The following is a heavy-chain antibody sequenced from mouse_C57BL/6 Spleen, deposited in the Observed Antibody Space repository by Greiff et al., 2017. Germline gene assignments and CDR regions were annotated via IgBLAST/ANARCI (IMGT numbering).Heavy chain of an antibody. Sequence: DVMLVESEGGLVQPGSSMKLSCTASGFTFSDYYMAWVRQVPEKGLEWVANINYDGSSTYYLDSLKSRFIISRDNAKNILYLQMSSLQSEDTATYYCARDGTGFDYWGQGTTLTVSS. J-gene: IGHJ2*01. CDR3: ARDGTGFDY. CDR1: GFTFSDYY. D-gene: IGHD4-1*01. CDR2: INYDGSST. V-gene: IGHV5-16*01.